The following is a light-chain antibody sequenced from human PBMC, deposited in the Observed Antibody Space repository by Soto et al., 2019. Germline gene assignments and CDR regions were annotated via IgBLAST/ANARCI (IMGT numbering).Light chain of an antibody. CDR1: SSDVGDSNY. Sequence: QSVLTQPASVSGSPGQSITISCTGTSSDVGDSNYVSWYQQYPGKAPKLMIYEVSYRPSGVSNRFSGSKSGNTASLIISGLQAEDEADYYCSSYTSSSRVFGTGTKLTVL. V-gene: IGLV2-14*01. CDR2: EVS. J-gene: IGLJ1*01. CDR3: SSYTSSSRV.